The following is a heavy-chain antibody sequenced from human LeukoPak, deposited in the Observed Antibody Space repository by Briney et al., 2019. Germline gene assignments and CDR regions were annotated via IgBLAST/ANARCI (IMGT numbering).Heavy chain of an antibody. Sequence: SETLSLTCTVSGGSISSGSYHWSWIRQPAGKGLEWIGHIHISESTNYNPSLKSPVTISIDTSKNQFSLNLSSVTAADTAVYYCAREGTYYYDSSAHHAIXXWGPGTMVT. J-gene: IGHJ3*01. V-gene: IGHV4-61*09. CDR1: GGSISSGSYH. CDR2: IHISEST. CDR3: AREGTYYYDSSAHHAIXX. D-gene: IGHD3-22*01.